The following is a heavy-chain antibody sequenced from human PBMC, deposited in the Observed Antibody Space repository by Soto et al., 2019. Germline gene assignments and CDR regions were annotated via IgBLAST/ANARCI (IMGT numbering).Heavy chain of an antibody. CDR3: ARAFDHMIPTDY. Sequence: EVLLVESGGGLVQPGGSLRLSCAASGFTFSNSWMYWVRQAPGKGLVWLSRIDGDGNYTSYADSVKGRFTISRDNSKNTLYLQMHSLRDEDTSLYDFARAFDHMIPTDYGGQGTLVTVSS. D-gene: IGHD3-16*01. CDR1: GFTFSNSW. CDR2: IDGDGNYT. J-gene: IGHJ4*02. V-gene: IGHV3-74*01.